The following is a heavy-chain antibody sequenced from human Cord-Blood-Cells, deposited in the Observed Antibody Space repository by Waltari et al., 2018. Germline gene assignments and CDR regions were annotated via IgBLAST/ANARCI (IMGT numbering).Heavy chain of an antibody. J-gene: IGHJ2*01. D-gene: IGHD6-13*01. V-gene: IGHV1-69*01. Sequence: QVQLVQSGAEVKKPGSSVKVSCKASGGTFSSYAISWVRQAPGQGLEWMGGIIPIFGTANYAQKFQGRVTITADESTSTAYMELSSLRSEDTAVYYCASNIEQQLVRDWYFDLWGRGTLVTVSS. CDR3: ASNIEQQLVRDWYFDL. CDR1: GGTFSSYA. CDR2: IIPIFGTA.